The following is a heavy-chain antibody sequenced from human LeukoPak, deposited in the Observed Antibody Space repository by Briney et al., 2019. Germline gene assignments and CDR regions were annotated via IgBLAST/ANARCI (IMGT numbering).Heavy chain of an antibody. V-gene: IGHV3-7*03. CDR1: GFTFSIYW. D-gene: IGHD1-26*01. J-gene: IGHJ4*02. Sequence: GGSLRLSCAASGFTFSIYWMSWVRQAPGKGLEWVANIDLDGSVKYYVDSVKGRFTISRENAKNSLYLLMTSLRAEDTAVYYCARQNTPHGNFDYWGQGILVTVSS. CDR2: IDLDGSVK. CDR3: ARQNTPHGNFDY.